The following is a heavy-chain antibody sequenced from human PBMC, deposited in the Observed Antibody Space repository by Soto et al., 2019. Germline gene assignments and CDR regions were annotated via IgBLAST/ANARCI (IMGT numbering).Heavy chain of an antibody. V-gene: IGHV3-30*18. CDR2: ISSDGSDK. CDR1: GFTFSNFG. D-gene: IGHD2-15*01. J-gene: IGHJ4*02. CDR3: AKGSDVARQELDY. Sequence: QVQLVESGGGVVQPGRSLRLSCAASGFTFSNFGMHWVRQAPGKGLEWVAAISSDGSDKYYSDSVKGRFTISRDNSKNTLFLQMNRLRVEDTAAYYCAKGSDVARQELDYWCQGTLVSVSS.